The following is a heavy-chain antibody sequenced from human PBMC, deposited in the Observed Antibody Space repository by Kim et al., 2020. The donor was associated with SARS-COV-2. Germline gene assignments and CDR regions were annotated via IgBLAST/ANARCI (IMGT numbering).Heavy chain of an antibody. D-gene: IGHD2-21*02. CDR2: IYYDGST. Sequence: SETLSLTCTVSGGSMKTYYWSWIRQPPGEGLEWIGYIYYDGSTKYNPSLKSRATISVDTSKNQFSLKLSSVTTGDAAVYYCASWSVVTDIDYWGQGTLVAVSS. J-gene: IGHJ4*02. V-gene: IGHV4-59*13. CDR1: GGSMKTYY. CDR3: ASWSVVTDIDY.